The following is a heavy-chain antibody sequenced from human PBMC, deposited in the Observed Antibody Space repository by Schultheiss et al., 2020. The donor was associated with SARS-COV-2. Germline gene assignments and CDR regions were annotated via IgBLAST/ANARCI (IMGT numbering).Heavy chain of an antibody. J-gene: IGHJ4*02. CDR1: GGSISSYY. Sequence: SETLSLTCTVSGGSISSYYWSWIRQPAGKGLEWIGYIYYSGSTYYNPSLKSLVTISVDTSKNQFSLKLSSVTAADTAVYYCARLGDSSGYRRFWSYYFDYWGQGTLVTVSS. V-gene: IGHV4-59*06. CDR3: ARLGDSSGYRRFWSYYFDY. CDR2: IYYSGST. D-gene: IGHD3-22*01.